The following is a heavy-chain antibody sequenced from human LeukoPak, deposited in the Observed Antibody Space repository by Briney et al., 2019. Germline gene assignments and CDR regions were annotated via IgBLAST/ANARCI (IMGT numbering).Heavy chain of an antibody. CDR3: ARGGGIAGTTRGAFDI. CDR1: GGSFSGYY. D-gene: IGHD1-20*01. V-gene: IGHV4-34*01. CDR2: INHSGST. J-gene: IGHJ3*02. Sequence: SETLSLTCAVYGGSFSGYYWSWIRQPPGKGLEWIGEINHSGSTNYNPSLKSRVTISVDTSKNQFSLKLSSVTAADTAVYYCARGGGIAGTTRGAFDIWGQGTMVTVSS.